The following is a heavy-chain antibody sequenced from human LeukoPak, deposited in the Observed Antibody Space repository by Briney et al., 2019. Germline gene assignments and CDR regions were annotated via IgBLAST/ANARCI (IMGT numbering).Heavy chain of an antibody. J-gene: IGHJ6*02. D-gene: IGHD1-14*01. CDR3: ARVPDWDYGMDV. CDR1: GFTVSSNY. CDR2: IYSGGST. V-gene: IGHV3-53*01. Sequence: GGSLRLSCAASGFTVSSNYMSWVRQAPGKGLEWVSVIYSGGSTYYADSVKGRFTISRDNSKNTLYLQMNSLRAEDTAVYYCARVPDWDYGMDVWGQGTTVTVSS.